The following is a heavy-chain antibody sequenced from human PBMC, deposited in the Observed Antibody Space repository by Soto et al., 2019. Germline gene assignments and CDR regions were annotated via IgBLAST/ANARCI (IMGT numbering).Heavy chain of an antibody. CDR1: GGSISSYF. J-gene: IGHJ4*02. CDR3: ARDLAAVPRAFDY. CDR2: VYYTGTT. D-gene: IGHD6-13*01. V-gene: IGHV4-59*01. Sequence: SETLSLTCTVSGGSISSYFYIWVRQPPGKGLEWIGSVYYTGTTDYNPSLKSRVTISVDTSKTQFSLNLRSVTAADTAVYYCARDLAAVPRAFDYWSRGTLVTVSS.